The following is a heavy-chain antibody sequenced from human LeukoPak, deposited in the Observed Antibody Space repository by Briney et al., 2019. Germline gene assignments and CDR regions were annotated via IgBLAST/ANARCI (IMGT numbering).Heavy chain of an antibody. CDR2: TRSKVRKYAT. CDR1: GFTLSDYH. J-gene: IGHJ3*01. D-gene: IGHD3-22*01. CDR3: ARDGAEGDDSAFDV. Sequence: GGSLRLSCVGSGFTLSDYHMDWVRQAPGMGLEWVGRTRSKVRKYATEYAASVKGRFTISRDESENSVFLHLSSLTVEDTAFYYCARDGAEGDDSAFDVWGQGTMVTVSS. V-gene: IGHV3-72*01.